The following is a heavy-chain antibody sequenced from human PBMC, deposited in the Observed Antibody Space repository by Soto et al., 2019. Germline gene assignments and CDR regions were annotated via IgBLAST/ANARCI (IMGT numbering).Heavy chain of an antibody. V-gene: IGHV3-23*01. CDR1: GFTFSSYA. CDR3: GKGGGCSSTSCHWGIDY. CDR2: ISGSGGST. Sequence: GGSLRLSCAASGFTFSSYAMSWVRQAPGKGLEWVSAISGSGGSTYYADSVKGRFTISRDNSKNTLYLQMNSLRAEDRAVYSCGKGGGCSSTSCHWGIDYWGQGTLVTVSS. J-gene: IGHJ4*02. D-gene: IGHD2-2*01.